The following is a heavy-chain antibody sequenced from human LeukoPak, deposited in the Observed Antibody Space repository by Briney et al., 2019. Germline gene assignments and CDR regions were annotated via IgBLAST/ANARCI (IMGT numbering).Heavy chain of an antibody. D-gene: IGHD2-2*01. Sequence: GGSLRLSCAASGFTFSSYAMSWVRQAPGKGREWVSAISGRGGSRYYADSVKGRFTISRDNSKNTLYLQMNSLRAEDTAVYYCAKDPGVVPAASYFDYWGQGTLVTVSS. CDR1: GFTFSSYA. J-gene: IGHJ4*02. V-gene: IGHV3-23*01. CDR3: AKDPGVVPAASYFDY. CDR2: ISGRGGSR.